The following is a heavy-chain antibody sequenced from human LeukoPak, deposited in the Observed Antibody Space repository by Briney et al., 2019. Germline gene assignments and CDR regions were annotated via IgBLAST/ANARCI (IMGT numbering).Heavy chain of an antibody. CDR1: GGSISSSSYY. Sequence: SSEPLSLTCTVSGGSISSSSYYWGWIRQPPGKGLEWIGSIYYSGSTYYNPSLKSRVTISVDTSKNQFSLKLSSVTAADTAVYYCARQRGYYYDSSGYYGHYYYMDVWGKGTTVTVSS. J-gene: IGHJ6*03. V-gene: IGHV4-39*01. D-gene: IGHD3-22*01. CDR3: ARQRGYYYDSSGYYGHYYYMDV. CDR2: IYYSGST.